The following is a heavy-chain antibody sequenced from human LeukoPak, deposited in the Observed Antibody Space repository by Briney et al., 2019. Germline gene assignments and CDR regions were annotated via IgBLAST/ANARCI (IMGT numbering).Heavy chain of an antibody. D-gene: IGHD2-2*01. Sequence: GGSLRLSCAASGFTVSSNYMNWVRQAPGKGLEWVSVVSSGGDTYYADSVRGRFVISRDHSKNTLYLQMNSLRAEDTAVYYCAKLEDDIVVVPAALEDYWDQGTLVTVSS. J-gene: IGHJ4*02. CDR3: AKLEDDIVVVPAALEDY. V-gene: IGHV3-53*01. CDR2: VSSGGDT. CDR1: GFTVSSNY.